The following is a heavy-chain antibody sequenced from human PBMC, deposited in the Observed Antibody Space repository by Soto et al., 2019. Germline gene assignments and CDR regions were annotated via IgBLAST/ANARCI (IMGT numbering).Heavy chain of an antibody. Sequence: SETLSLTCTVSGGSISSGGYYWSWIRQHPGKGLEWIGYIYYSGSTYYNPSLKSRVTISVDTSKSQFSLRLTSMTAADTAMYFCAAHRGSTYGPLDYWGQGTLVTVSS. J-gene: IGHJ4*02. V-gene: IGHV4-31*03. CDR3: AAHRGSTYGPLDY. CDR2: IYYSGST. CDR1: GGSISSGGYY. D-gene: IGHD5-18*01.